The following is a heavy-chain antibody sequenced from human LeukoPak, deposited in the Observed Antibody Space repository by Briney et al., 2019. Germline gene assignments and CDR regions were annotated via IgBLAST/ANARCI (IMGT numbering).Heavy chain of an antibody. J-gene: IGHJ4*02. D-gene: IGHD2-15*01. CDR3: ARGDCSGGSCYLSLTTIVY. Sequence: GGSLRLSCAASGFTFNNYGIHWVRQAPGKGLEWVAFIRYDGSNKYYADSVKGRFTISRDNAKNSLYLQMNSLRAEDTAVYYCARGDCSGGSCYLSLTTIVYWGQGTLVTVSS. CDR1: GFTFNNYG. CDR2: IRYDGSNK. V-gene: IGHV3-30*02.